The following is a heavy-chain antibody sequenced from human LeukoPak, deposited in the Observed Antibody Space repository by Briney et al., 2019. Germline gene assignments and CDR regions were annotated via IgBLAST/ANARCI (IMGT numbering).Heavy chain of an antibody. J-gene: IGHJ6*03. CDR3: AREGTGTIFGVKYYYYMDV. Sequence: ASVRVSCKASGYTFTTYGFNWVRQAPGQGLEWMGWISAYDHRTRYAQKFQGRVTLTTDRSTNTAYMELRSLRSDDTAVYYCAREGTGTIFGVKYYYYMDVWGKGTSVTVSS. D-gene: IGHD3-3*01. CDR2: ISAYDHRT. CDR1: GYTFTTYG. V-gene: IGHV1-18*01.